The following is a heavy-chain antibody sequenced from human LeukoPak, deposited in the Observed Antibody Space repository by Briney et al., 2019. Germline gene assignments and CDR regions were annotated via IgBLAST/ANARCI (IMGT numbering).Heavy chain of an antibody. CDR2: ITSSSSYI. V-gene: IGHV3-21*01. Sequence: GGSLRLSCAGSGFTFSSYSMNWVRQAPGKGLEWVSSITSSSSYIYYADSVKGRFTISRDNAKNSLYLQMNSLRAEDTAVYYCATPGYYYDSSGYSNYWGQGTLVTVSS. CDR3: ATPGYYYDSSGYSNY. D-gene: IGHD3-22*01. CDR1: GFTFSSYS. J-gene: IGHJ4*02.